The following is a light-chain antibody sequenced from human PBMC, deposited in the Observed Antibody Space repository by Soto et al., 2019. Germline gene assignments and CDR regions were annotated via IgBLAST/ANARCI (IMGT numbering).Light chain of an antibody. J-gene: IGKJ5*01. CDR2: GAS. Sequence: EIELTQSPATLSLSPGERATLSCRASQSVSSSLAWYQQKPGQAPRFLIYGASTRPTGIPDRFSGSGSGTDFTLTISRLEPEDFAVYYCQQYGSSLTFGQGTRLEIK. CDR3: QQYGSSLT. CDR1: QSVSSS. V-gene: IGKV3-20*01.